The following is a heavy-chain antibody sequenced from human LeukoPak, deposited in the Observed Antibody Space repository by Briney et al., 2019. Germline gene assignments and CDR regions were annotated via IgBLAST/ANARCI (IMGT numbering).Heavy chain of an antibody. CDR1: GYTFTSYG. J-gene: IGHJ4*02. CDR2: ISAYNGYT. CDR3: ARIRDILTGYSSFDY. Sequence: ASVKVSCKASGYTFTSYGISWVRQAPGQGLEWMGWISAYNGYTNYAQKLQGRVTMTTDASTSTAYMELRSLRSDDTAVYYCARIRDILTGYSSFDYWGQGTLVTVSS. D-gene: IGHD3-9*01. V-gene: IGHV1-18*01.